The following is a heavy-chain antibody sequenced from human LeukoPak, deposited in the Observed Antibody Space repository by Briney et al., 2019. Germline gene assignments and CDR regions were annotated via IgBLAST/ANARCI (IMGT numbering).Heavy chain of an antibody. J-gene: IGHJ3*02. D-gene: IGHD1-26*01. V-gene: IGHV1-2*02. CDR2: INPSSGGT. CDR1: GYTFTGYY. Sequence: ASVKVSCKASGYTFTGYYMHWVRQAPGQGLEWMGWINPSSGGTNYAQKFQGRVTMTRDTSISTAYMELSRLRSDDTAVYYCAGGSYRDAFDIWGQGTMVTVSS. CDR3: AGGSYRDAFDI.